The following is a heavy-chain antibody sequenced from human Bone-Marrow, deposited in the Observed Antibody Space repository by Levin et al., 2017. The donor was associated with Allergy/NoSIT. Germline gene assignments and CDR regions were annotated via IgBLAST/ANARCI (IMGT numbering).Heavy chain of an antibody. CDR2: IHYSGTT. CDR1: GGSTNNRNHY. Sequence: SETLSLTCSVSGGSTNNRNHYWAWIRQPPGKGLEWIATIHYSGTTYYSPSLQSRVTISVDTSKNQFSLNVNSVTAADTAIYYCARYPEYCSGGSCYFGSGWFDPWGQGILVTVAS. CDR3: ARYPEYCSGGSCYFGSGWFDP. V-gene: IGHV4-39*01. J-gene: IGHJ5*02. D-gene: IGHD2-15*01.